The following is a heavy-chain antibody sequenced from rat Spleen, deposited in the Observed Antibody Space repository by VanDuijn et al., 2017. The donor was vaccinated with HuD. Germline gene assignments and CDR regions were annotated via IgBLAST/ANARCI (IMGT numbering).Heavy chain of an antibody. Sequence: EVQLVESGGGLVQPGRSLKLSCAASGFTFSNYDMAWVRQAPTKGLEWVASISPSGGSTYYRDSVKGRFTVSRDNAKSTLYLQMDSLRSEDTATYYCARGPSNWEPYWYFDFWCPGTMVTVSS. CDR2: ISPSGGST. J-gene: IGHJ1*01. D-gene: IGHD5-1*01. CDR1: GFTFSNYD. CDR3: ARGPSNWEPYWYFDF. V-gene: IGHV5-25*01.